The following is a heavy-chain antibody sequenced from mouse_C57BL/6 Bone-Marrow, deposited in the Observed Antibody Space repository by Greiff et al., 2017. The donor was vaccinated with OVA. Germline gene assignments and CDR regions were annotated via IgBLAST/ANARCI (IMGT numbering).Heavy chain of an antibody. J-gene: IGHJ1*03. V-gene: IGHV1-81*01. CDR3: ARGYEFWYFDA. CDR2: IYPRSGNT. Sequence: VQLVESGAELARPGASVKLSCKASGYTFTSYGISWVKQRTGQGLEWIGEIYPRSGNTYYTEKFKGKATLTADKSSSTAYMELRSLTSEDSAVYFCARGYEFWYFDAGAQGPRSPSPQ. D-gene: IGHD2-12*01. CDR1: GYTFTSYG.